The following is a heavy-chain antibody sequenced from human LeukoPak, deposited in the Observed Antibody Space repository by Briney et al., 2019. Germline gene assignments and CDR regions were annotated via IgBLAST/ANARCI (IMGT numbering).Heavy chain of an antibody. Sequence: GGSLRLSCAASGFTFSSYAMSWVRQAPGKGLEWVSAISGSGGSTYYADSVKGRFTISRDNSKNTLYLQMNSLRAEDTAVYYCAKDLYPYDYGDYSFDYWGQGTLVTVSS. CDR2: ISGSGGST. CDR3: AKDLYPYDYGDYSFDY. J-gene: IGHJ4*02. CDR1: GFTFSSYA. D-gene: IGHD4-17*01. V-gene: IGHV3-23*01.